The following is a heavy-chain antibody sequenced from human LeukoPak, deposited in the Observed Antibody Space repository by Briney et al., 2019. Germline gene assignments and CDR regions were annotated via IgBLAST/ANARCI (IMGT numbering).Heavy chain of an antibody. D-gene: IGHD1-26*01. CDR1: GFTFSSYG. CDR3: AKISSFRPGASGSYHY. Sequence: GGSLRLSCAASGFTFSSYGMHWVRQAPGTGLEWVAVISYDGSNKYYADSVKGRFTISRDNSKNTLYLQMNSLRAEDTAVYYCAKISSFRPGASGSYHYWGEGTLVSVSS. CDR2: ISYDGSNK. J-gene: IGHJ4*02. V-gene: IGHV3-30*18.